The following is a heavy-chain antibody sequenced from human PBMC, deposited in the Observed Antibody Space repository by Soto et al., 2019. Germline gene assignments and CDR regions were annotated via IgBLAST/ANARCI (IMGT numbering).Heavy chain of an antibody. D-gene: IGHD6-13*01. J-gene: IGHJ4*02. CDR1: GGTFSSYA. CDR2: IIPIFGTA. V-gene: IGHV1-69*12. CDR3: ARRGGLSGSSWEH. Sequence: QVQLVQSGAEVKKPGSSVKVSCKASGGTFSSYAISWVRQAPGQGLEWMGGIIPIFGTANYAQKFQGRVTITADESTGTAYMERRRLRSEDAAVYYCARRGGLSGSSWEHWGQGTLVTVSS.